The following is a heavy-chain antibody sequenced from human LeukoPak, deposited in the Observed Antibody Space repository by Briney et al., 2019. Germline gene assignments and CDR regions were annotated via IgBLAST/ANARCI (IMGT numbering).Heavy chain of an antibody. V-gene: IGHV1-8*01. CDR2: MNPNSGNT. CDR3: ARMSRYYDFWSGYQYYYYGMDV. Sequence: ASVKVSCKASGYTFTSCDINWVRQATGQGLEWMGWMNPNSGNTGYAQKFQGRVTMTRNTSISTAYMELSSLRSEDTAVYYCARMSRYYDFWSGYQYYYYGMDVWGQGTTVTVSS. D-gene: IGHD3-3*01. CDR1: GYTFTSCD. J-gene: IGHJ6*02.